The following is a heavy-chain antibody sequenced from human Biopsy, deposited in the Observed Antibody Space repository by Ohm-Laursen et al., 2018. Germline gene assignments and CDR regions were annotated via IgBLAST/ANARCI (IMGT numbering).Heavy chain of an antibody. CDR2: INPNRGNA. Sequence: GASVKVSCKVSGYTFAGYYLHWVRQAPGHGLEWTGWINPNRGNANYAQSFQGRLTVTRDTSISTAYMEPTSLTFDDTAIYYCARVPAYPSIDGYYGLDLWGQGTTVIVSS. J-gene: IGHJ6*02. D-gene: IGHD3-9*01. CDR1: GYTFAGYY. V-gene: IGHV1-2*02. CDR3: ARVPAYPSIDGYYGLDL.